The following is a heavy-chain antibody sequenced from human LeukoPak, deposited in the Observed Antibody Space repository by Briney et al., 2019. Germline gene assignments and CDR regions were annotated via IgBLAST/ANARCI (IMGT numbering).Heavy chain of an antibody. D-gene: IGHD6-13*01. CDR1: GFTFDDYA. Sequence: SLRLSCAASGFTFDDYAMHWVRQAPGKGLEWVSGISWNSGSIGYADSVKGRFTISRDNAKNSLYLQMNSLRTEDTAFYYCAKVSQQLSNFDYWGQGALVTVSS. J-gene: IGHJ4*02. CDR3: AKVSQQLSNFDY. CDR2: ISWNSGSI. V-gene: IGHV3-9*01.